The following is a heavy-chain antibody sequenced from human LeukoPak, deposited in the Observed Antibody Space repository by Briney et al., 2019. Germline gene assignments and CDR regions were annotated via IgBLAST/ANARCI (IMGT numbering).Heavy chain of an antibody. CDR1: GFTFSSNY. Sequence: GGSLRLSCAVSGFTFSSNYMTWVRQAPGKGLEWVSLTYSGGFTNYADSVEGRFTISRDNSKNTLYLQMNTLRAEDTAVYYCARSPGNYFDYWGQGTLVTVSS. J-gene: IGHJ4*02. CDR2: TYSGGFT. V-gene: IGHV3-53*01. CDR3: ARSPGNYFDY.